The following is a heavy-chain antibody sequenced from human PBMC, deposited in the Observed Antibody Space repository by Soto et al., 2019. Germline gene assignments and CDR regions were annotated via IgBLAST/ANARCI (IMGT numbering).Heavy chain of an antibody. Sequence: SETLSLTCTVSGGSISGYYWSWIRQPPGKGLEWIGSVYYSGSTSYNPSLKSRVTISVDTSKSQFSLKLSSVTAADTAVYYCAKDSGYDYGYFRWFDPWGQGTLVTVSS. D-gene: IGHD5-18*01. J-gene: IGHJ5*02. CDR2: VYYSGST. V-gene: IGHV4-59*01. CDR3: AKDSGYDYGYFRWFDP. CDR1: GGSISGYY.